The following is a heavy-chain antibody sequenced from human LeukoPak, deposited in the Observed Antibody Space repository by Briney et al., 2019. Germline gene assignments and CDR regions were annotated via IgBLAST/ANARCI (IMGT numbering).Heavy chain of an antibody. D-gene: IGHD2-21*01. J-gene: IGHJ4*02. CDR2: IIQDGSEK. V-gene: IGHV3-7*01. CDR3: ARDPSHCGGDCYLFDY. Sequence: GGSLRLSCAASGFTSSNYWMSWVRQAPGKGLEWVANIIQDGSEKNYVDSVKGRFTISRDNAKNSLYLQMNSLRAEDTAVYYCARDPSHCGGDCYLFDYWGQGTLVTVSS. CDR1: GFTSSNYW.